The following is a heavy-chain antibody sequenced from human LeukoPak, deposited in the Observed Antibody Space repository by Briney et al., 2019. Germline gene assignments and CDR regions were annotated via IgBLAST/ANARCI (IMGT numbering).Heavy chain of an antibody. CDR2: ISYDGGNK. D-gene: IGHD3-22*01. CDR3: ARGPYDSSGYRFDY. CDR1: GFTFSNYA. Sequence: GGSLRLSCAASGFTFSNYAIHWVRQAPGKGLEWVAVISYDGGNKYYADSVKGRFTISRDIFKNTLYLQMNSLRAEDTAVYYCARGPYDSSGYRFDYWGQGTLVTVSS. J-gene: IGHJ4*02. V-gene: IGHV3-30*14.